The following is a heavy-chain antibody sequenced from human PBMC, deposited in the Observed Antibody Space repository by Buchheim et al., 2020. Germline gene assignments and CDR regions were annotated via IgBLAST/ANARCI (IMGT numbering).Heavy chain of an antibody. CDR2: ISSSSSYI. J-gene: IGHJ4*01. V-gene: IGHV3-21*01. CDR1: GFTFSSYS. Sequence: EVQLVESGGGLVKPGGSLRLSCAASGFTFSSYSIIWVRQAPGKGLEWVSSISSSSSYIFYADSVKGRFTIPRDNAQHSLHLQMNSLRAEDTAVYYCARAGAKGTVDYWGQGNL. D-gene: IGHD1-1*01. CDR3: ARAGAKGTVDY.